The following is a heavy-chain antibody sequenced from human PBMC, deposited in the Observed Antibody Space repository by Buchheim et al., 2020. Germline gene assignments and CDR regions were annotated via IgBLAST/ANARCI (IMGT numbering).Heavy chain of an antibody. V-gene: IGHV3-30*18. CDR3: AKERELGLDY. D-gene: IGHD1-26*01. CDR1: GFTFSSYG. J-gene: IGHJ4*02. Sequence: QVQLVESGGGVVQPGRSLRLSRAASGFTFSSYGMHWVRQAPGKGREWVAVISYDGSNKYYADSVKGRFTISRDNSKNTLYLQMNSLRAEDTAVYYCAKERELGLDYWGQGTL. CDR2: ISYDGSNK.